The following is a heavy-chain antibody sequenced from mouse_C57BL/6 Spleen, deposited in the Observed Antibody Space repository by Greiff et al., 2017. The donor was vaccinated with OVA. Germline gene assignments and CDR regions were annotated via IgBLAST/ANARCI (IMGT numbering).Heavy chain of an antibody. CDR2: INPNNGGT. Sequence: VQLQQSGPELVKPGASVKISCKASGYTFTDYYINWVKQSHGKSLEWIGDINPNNGGTSYNQKFKGKATLTVDKSSSTAYMELRSLTSEDSAVYYCAYGSSYYYAMDYWGQGTSVTVSS. CDR3: AYGSSYYYAMDY. V-gene: IGHV1-26*01. J-gene: IGHJ4*01. CDR1: GYTFTDYY. D-gene: IGHD1-1*01.